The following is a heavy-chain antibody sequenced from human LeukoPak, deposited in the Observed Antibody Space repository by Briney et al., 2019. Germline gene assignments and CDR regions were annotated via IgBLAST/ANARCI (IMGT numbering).Heavy chain of an antibody. CDR2: ITGSSDST. D-gene: IGHD2-21*02. CDR1: GFTFSSYT. J-gene: IGHJ4*01. V-gene: IGHV3-23*01. Sequence: PGGSLRLSCAASGFTFSSYTMTWVRQAPGKGLEWVSGITGSSDSTYYADSVKGRFTVSRDNSRNTLSLQMNSLRAEDTAVYYCAKKTSYCAGDCCPYYFDYWGHGTLVTVSS. CDR3: AKKTSYCAGDCCPYYFDY.